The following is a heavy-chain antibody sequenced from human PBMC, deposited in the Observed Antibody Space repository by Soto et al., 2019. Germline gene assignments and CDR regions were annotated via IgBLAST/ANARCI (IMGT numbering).Heavy chain of an antibody. D-gene: IGHD2-15*01. Sequence: KPSETLSLTCTVSGGSIYRSGYYWGWIRHPPGRGLEWIGNIDYNGVTYSNPSLKSRVTISRDTSKNQFSLKLTSVTAADTALYYCGKVLVGATGHTDSDSWGPGTLVTVSS. CDR2: IDYNGVT. CDR3: GKVLVGATGHTDSDS. V-gene: IGHV4-39*01. CDR1: GGSIYRSGYY. J-gene: IGHJ5*01.